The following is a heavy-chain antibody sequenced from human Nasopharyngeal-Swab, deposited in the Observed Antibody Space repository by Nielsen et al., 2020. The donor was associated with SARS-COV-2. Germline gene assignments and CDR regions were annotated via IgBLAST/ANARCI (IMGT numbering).Heavy chain of an antibody. J-gene: IGHJ6*03. CDR3: ARGDKRKAPRDYSYYYYMDV. Sequence: WIRQPPGKGLQWIGNIYYSGTTNYNPSLKSRVTILLDISKNQFSLKLRSVTAADTAVYYCARGDKRKAPRDYSYYYYMDVWGKGTTVTVSS. D-gene: IGHD2-21*01. CDR2: IYYSGTT. V-gene: IGHV4-39*07.